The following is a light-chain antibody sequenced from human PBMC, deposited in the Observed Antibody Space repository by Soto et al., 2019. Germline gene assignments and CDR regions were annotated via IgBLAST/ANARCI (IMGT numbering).Light chain of an antibody. J-gene: IGLJ3*02. Sequence: QSVLTQPPSVSGAPGQRVTISCTGSRSNIGAGYDVHWYQQLPGTAPKLLIYGNSNRPSGVPDRFSGYKSGTSASLDITGLQTEDEADYYCQSYDSSLSGWVFGGGTKVTVL. CDR2: GNS. CDR3: QSYDSSLSGWV. V-gene: IGLV1-40*01. CDR1: RSNIGAGYD.